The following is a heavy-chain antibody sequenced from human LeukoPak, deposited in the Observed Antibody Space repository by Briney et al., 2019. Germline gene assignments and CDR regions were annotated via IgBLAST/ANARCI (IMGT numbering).Heavy chain of an antibody. J-gene: IGHJ6*02. Sequence: GEFLRLSCAASGFTFSSYSMNWVRQAPGKGLEWVSSISSSSSYIYYADSVKGRFTISRDNAKNSLYLQMNSLRAEDTAVYYCARDPFYSSGWSGGYYYYGMDVWGQGTTVTVSS. CDR1: GFTFSSYS. D-gene: IGHD6-19*01. CDR3: ARDPFYSSGWSGGYYYYGMDV. V-gene: IGHV3-21*01. CDR2: ISSSSSYI.